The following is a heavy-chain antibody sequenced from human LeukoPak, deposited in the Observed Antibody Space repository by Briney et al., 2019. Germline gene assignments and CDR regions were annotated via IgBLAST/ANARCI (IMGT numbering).Heavy chain of an antibody. CDR2: LYTTGTT. J-gene: IGHJ3*01. CDR1: GASISSCY. CDR3: VRNGANWEEPNDAFDL. Sequence: SETLSLTCSVSGASISSCYWSWVRQPAGKRLEWIGRLYTTGTTNYNPPLQSRVTMSVDSSKNQFSLTLTSVTAADTAVYYCVRNGANWEEPNDAFDLWGQGTMVTVSS. V-gene: IGHV4-4*07. D-gene: IGHD1-26*01.